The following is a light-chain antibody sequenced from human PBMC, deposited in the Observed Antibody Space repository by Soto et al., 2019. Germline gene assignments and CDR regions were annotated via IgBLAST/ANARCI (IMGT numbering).Light chain of an antibody. CDR1: QRISTW. CDR3: QQYTDYQGT. CDR2: DAS. Sequence: DTQVTQSPSTLSASVGDRVTITCRSSQRISTWLAWFQQKPGKAPKLLMYDASSLESGVPSRFSGSESGTEFTLTISSPQPDDSATYYCQQYTDYQGTFGQGTKVDIK. V-gene: IGKV1-5*01. J-gene: IGKJ1*01.